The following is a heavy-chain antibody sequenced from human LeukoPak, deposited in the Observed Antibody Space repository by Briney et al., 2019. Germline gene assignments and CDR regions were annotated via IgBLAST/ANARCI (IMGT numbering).Heavy chain of an antibody. CDR2: IGGSGTTT. CDR3: AKEESLGGSFFDS. Sequence: PGGSLRLSCAASGFTFSNYAMSWVRQAPGKGLEWVSAIGGSGTTTYYADSVKGRFTISRDNSKNTLYLQMKSLRVEDMAVYYCAKEESLGGSFFDSWGQGTLVTVSS. V-gene: IGHV3-23*01. D-gene: IGHD1-26*01. J-gene: IGHJ4*02. CDR1: GFTFSNYA.